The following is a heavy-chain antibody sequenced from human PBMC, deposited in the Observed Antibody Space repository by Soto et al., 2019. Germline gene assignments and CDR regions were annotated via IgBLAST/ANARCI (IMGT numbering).Heavy chain of an antibody. V-gene: IGHV2-5*02. D-gene: IGHD5-12*01. J-gene: IGHJ4*02. Sequence: QITLKESGPTLVKPTQPLTLTCTFSGFSLSTSGVGVGWIRQPPGKALEWLALIYWDDDKRYSPSLKSRLTITKDTAKNQVVLTMTNMDPVDTATYYCAHSSGVATIFDYWGQGTLVTVSS. CDR2: IYWDDDK. CDR3: AHSSGVATIFDY. CDR1: GFSLSTSGVG.